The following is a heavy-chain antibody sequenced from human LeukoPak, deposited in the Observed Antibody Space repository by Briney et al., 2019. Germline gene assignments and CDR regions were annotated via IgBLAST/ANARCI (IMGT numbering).Heavy chain of an antibody. Sequence: GGSLRLSCAASGFTFSSFWMHWVRQVPGKGLVWVSHVNSDGTSTTYADSVEGRFTISRDNAKNKLYLQMNSLTTEDTAVYYCVTSGSRDGYSLFDYWGQGTLVTVSS. J-gene: IGHJ4*02. CDR3: VTSGSRDGYSLFDY. D-gene: IGHD5-24*01. CDR2: VNSDGTST. CDR1: GFTFSSFW. V-gene: IGHV3-74*01.